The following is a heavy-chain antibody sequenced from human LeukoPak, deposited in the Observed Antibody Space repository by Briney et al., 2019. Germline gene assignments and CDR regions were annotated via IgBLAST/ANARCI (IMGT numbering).Heavy chain of an antibody. D-gene: IGHD3-3*01. CDR3: ARSSHDFWSGYYPDY. CDR1: GYTFTGYY. Sequence: ASVKVSCKASGYTFTGYYMHWVRQAPGQGLEWMGWINPNSGGTNYAQKFQGRVTMTRDTSISTAYMELSRLRSDDTAVYYCARSSHDFWSGYYPDYWGQGTLVTASS. CDR2: INPNSGGT. V-gene: IGHV1-2*02. J-gene: IGHJ4*02.